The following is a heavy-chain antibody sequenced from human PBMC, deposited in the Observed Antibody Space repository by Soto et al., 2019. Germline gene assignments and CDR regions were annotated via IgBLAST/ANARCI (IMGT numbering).Heavy chain of an antibody. CDR3: ARGYYGDYGYFDY. J-gene: IGHJ4*02. V-gene: IGHV3-48*01. Sequence: VQLVESGGGLVQPGGSLRLSCAASGFTFSSYSMNWVRQAPGKGLEWVSYISSSSSTIYYADSVKGRFTIARDNAKNTLYLQMNSLRAEDTAVYYCARGYYGDYGYFDYWGQGTLVTVSS. CDR2: ISSSSSTI. CDR1: GFTFSSYS. D-gene: IGHD4-17*01.